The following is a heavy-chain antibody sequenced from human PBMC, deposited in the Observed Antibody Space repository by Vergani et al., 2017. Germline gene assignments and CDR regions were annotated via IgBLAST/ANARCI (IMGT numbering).Heavy chain of an antibody. D-gene: IGHD2-2*01. J-gene: IGHJ3*02. CDR2: INHSGST. CDR1: GGLFSGYY. CDR3: ARPTRPSCRLSAFDI. V-gene: IGHV4-34*01. Sequence: QVQLQQWGAGLLKPSETLSLTCAVYGGLFSGYYWSWIRQPPGKGLEWIGEINHSGSTNYNPFLKSRVTISVDTSKNQFSLKLSAVTAADTAVYYCARPTRPSCRLSAFDIWGQGTMVTVSS.